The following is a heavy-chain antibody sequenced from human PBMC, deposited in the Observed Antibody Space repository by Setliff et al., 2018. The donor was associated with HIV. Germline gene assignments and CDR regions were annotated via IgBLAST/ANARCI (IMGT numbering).Heavy chain of an antibody. CDR2: ISEYNGDT. V-gene: IGHV1-18*01. D-gene: IGHD6-13*01. CDR3: AAIAAEIFDY. Sequence: ASVKVSCKASGYTFTSYGISWVRQAPGQGLEWMGWISEYNGDTKYAQKLQGRVTMTRDTSISTAYMELSRLRSDDTAVYYCAAIAAEIFDYWGQGTLVTVSS. CDR1: GYTFTSYG. J-gene: IGHJ4*02.